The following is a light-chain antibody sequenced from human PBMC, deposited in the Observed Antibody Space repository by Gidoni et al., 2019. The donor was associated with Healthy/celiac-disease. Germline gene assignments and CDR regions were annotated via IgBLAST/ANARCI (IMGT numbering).Light chain of an antibody. CDR2: GAS. Sequence: EMVMTQSPATLSVSPGERATLSCRASQSVSSNLAWYQQKPGQAPRLLIHGASTRATGIPARFSGSGSGTEFTLTISSLQSEDFAVYYCQQYNNWSYTFGQGTKLEIK. CDR3: QQYNNWSYT. J-gene: IGKJ2*01. CDR1: QSVSSN. V-gene: IGKV3-15*01.